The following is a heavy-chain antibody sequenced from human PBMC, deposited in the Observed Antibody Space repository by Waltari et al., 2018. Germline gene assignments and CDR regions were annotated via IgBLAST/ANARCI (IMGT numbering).Heavy chain of an antibody. CDR1: GFTFDHYA. CDR3: ARVIGSGSYHYFDY. CDR2: FSRSGVGT. Sequence: EVQLLESGGTLVQPGGSLRLSCEASGFTFDHYALTWVRQAPGKGLEWVSVFSRSGVGTYFADSLKGRFSISRDNSKNTLFLQMSSLRVEDTAMYYCARVIGSGSYHYFDYWGQGTLVTVSS. D-gene: IGHD3-10*01. J-gene: IGHJ4*02. V-gene: IGHV3-23*01.